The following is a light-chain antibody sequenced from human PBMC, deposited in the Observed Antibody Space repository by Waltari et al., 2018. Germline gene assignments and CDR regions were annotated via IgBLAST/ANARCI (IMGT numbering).Light chain of an antibody. CDR2: GIS. CDR1: QDINGA. J-gene: IGKJ4*01. CDR3: QHYYYYPFT. V-gene: IGKV1-16*01. Sequence: DIQLTQSPSSLSASVGDRVTINCRASQDINGALAWFQHQPGKAPKTLIYGISTRQSGVPSRFGGSGSGTDFTLTIDSLQPDDFATYYCQHYYYYPFTFGGGTKVEVK.